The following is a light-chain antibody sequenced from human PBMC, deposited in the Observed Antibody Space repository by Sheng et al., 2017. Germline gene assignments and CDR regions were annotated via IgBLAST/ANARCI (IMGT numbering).Light chain of an antibody. CDR2: AVN. J-gene: IGLJ1*01. CDR1: GSDIGDYNY. Sequence: QSALTQPASLSGSPGQSITISCTGTGSDIGDYNYVSWYQQVPGNAPRLIIYAVNNRPSGVSIRFSGFKSGNTASLTISGLQAEDEADYFCSSYRSGDTYVFGTGTKVTV. CDR3: SSYRSGDTYV. V-gene: IGLV2-14*03.